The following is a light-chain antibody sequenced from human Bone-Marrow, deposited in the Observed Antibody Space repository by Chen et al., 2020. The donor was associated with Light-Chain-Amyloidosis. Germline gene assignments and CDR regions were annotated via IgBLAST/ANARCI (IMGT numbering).Light chain of an antibody. CDR3: QQYYTYPLT. V-gene: IGKV1-8*01. CDR2: AAS. Sequence: AIRLIQSPSSLSASTGDIVTITCRASQGNTNYLAWYQQRPGEAPHLLISAASTLHSGVPSRFNGTGSGTDFTLTITSLQSEDFATYFCQQYYTYPLTFGGGTKVDI. CDR1: QGNTNY. J-gene: IGKJ4*01.